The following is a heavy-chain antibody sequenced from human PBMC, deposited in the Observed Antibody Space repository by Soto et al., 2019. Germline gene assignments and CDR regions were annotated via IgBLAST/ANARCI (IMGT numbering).Heavy chain of an antibody. CDR2: ISSSSSYI. CDR1: GFTFSSYS. J-gene: IGHJ4*02. CDR3: ARDSRIAVAWSFDY. Sequence: EVQLVESGGGLVKPGGSLRLSCAASGFTFSSYSMNWVRQAPGKGLEWVSSISSSSSYIYYAGSVKGRFTISRDNAKNSLYLQMNSLRAEDTAVYYCARDSRIAVAWSFDYWGQGTLVSVSS. V-gene: IGHV3-21*01. D-gene: IGHD6-19*01.